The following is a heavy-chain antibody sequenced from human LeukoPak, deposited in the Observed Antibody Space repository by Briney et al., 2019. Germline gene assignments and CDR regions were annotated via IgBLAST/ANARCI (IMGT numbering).Heavy chain of an antibody. CDR3: SRGSSGSYFNYFNF. V-gene: IGHV1-46*04. D-gene: IGHD1-26*01. J-gene: IGHJ4*02. CDR1: GYTFTNYY. Sequence: ASVKVSCKASGYTFTNYYIHWVRQAPGQGLEWMGLTDPSGSSTSYAQKLQGRVTLTRDTSTSTVYMQLSSLRSDDTAVYYCSRGSSGSYFNYFNFWGQGTLVTVSS. CDR2: TDPSGSST.